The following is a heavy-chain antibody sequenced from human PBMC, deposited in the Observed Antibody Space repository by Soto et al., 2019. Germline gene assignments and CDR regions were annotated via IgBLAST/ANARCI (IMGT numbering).Heavy chain of an antibody. CDR1: GGTFSSYA. CDR3: ASLRGYCSGGSCRIDYYYYSGMDV. D-gene: IGHD2-15*01. Sequence: QVQLVQSGAEVKKPGSSVKVSCKAAGGTFSSYAISWVRQAPGQGLEWMGGIIPIFGTANYAQKFQGRVTTPADESTSTAYMELSSLRSEDTAVYYCASLRGYCSGGSCRIDYYYYSGMDVWGQGTTVTVSS. J-gene: IGHJ6*02. CDR2: IIPIFGTA. V-gene: IGHV1-69*12.